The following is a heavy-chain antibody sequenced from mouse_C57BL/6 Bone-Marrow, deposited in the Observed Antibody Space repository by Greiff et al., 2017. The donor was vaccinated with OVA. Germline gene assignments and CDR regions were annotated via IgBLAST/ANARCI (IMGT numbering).Heavy chain of an antibody. D-gene: IGHD2-3*01. CDR3: VRDDCYYSAWFAY. Sequence: EVMLVESGGGLVQPKGSLKLSCAASGFTFNTYAMHWVRPAPGKGLEWVARIRSKSSTYATYYADSVKDRFTISRDDSQSMLYLQMNNLKTEDTAMYYCVRDDCYYSAWFAYWGQGTLVTVSA. J-gene: IGHJ3*01. CDR2: IRSKSSTYAT. CDR1: GFTFNTYA. V-gene: IGHV10-3*01.